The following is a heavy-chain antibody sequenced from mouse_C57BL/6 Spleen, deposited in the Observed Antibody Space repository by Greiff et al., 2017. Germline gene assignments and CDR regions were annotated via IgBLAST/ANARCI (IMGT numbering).Heavy chain of an antibody. CDR2: IYPGDGDT. D-gene: IGHD2-3*01. CDR1: GYAFSSYW. CDR3: ARSDGYYEYFDY. Sequence: VQGVESGAELVKPGASVKISCKASGYAFSSYWMNWVKQRPGTGLEWIGQIYPGDGDTNYNGKFKGKATLTADKSSSTAYMQLSSLTSEDSAVYFCARSDGYYEYFDYWCQGTTLTVSS. V-gene: IGHV1-80*01. J-gene: IGHJ2*01.